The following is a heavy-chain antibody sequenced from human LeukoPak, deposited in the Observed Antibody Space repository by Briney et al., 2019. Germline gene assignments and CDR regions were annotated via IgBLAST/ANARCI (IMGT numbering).Heavy chain of an antibody. Sequence: ASVKVSCKASGYTFTSYGISWVRQAPGQGLEWMGWISAYNGNTNYAQKLQGRVTMTTDTSTSTAYMELRSLRSDDTAVYYCARDRLYYDILTGYYQHWGQGTLVTVSS. CDR3: ARDRLYYDILTGYYQH. CDR2: ISAYNGNT. D-gene: IGHD3-9*01. J-gene: IGHJ4*02. V-gene: IGHV1-18*01. CDR1: GYTFTSYG.